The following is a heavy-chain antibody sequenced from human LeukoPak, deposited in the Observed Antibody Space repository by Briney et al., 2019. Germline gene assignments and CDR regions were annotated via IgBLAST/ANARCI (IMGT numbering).Heavy chain of an antibody. CDR1: GFTFSDHD. D-gene: IGHD1-1*01. V-gene: IGHV3-13*01. J-gene: IGHJ4*02. Sequence: PGGPLRLSCAASGFTFSDHDMHWVRQATGKGLEWVSAIGTAGDTYYTGSVKGRFTISRENAKNSLYLQMNSLRAGDTAVYYCARVAKERVGGVYYFDYWGQGTLVTVSS. CDR3: ARVAKERVGGVYYFDY. CDR2: IGTAGDT.